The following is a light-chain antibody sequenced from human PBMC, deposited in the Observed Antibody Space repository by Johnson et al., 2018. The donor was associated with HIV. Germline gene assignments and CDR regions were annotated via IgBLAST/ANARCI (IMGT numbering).Light chain of an antibody. V-gene: IGLV1-51*01. Sequence: QSVLTQPPSVSAAPGQKVSISCSGRNSNIGNNYVSWYQKLPGTAPKLLIYDNNKRPSGIPDRFSGSTSGPSATLSLTGLQTADEAAYYCGTWDSSLRAGYFGTGTKVTVL. CDR1: NSNIGNNY. CDR2: DNN. CDR3: GTWDSSLRAGY. J-gene: IGLJ1*01.